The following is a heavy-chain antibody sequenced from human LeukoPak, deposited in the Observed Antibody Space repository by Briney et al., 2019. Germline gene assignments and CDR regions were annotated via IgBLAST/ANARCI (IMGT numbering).Heavy chain of an antibody. V-gene: IGHV4-31*03. CDR1: GGSISSGGYY. J-gene: IGHJ3*02. CDR2: IYYSGST. Sequence: SETLSLACTVSGGSISSGGYYWSWIRQHPGKGLEWIGYIYYSGSTYYNPSLKSRVTISVDTSKNQFSLKLSSVTAADTAVYYCAREGPPAFDIWGQGTMVTVSS. CDR3: AREGPPAFDI.